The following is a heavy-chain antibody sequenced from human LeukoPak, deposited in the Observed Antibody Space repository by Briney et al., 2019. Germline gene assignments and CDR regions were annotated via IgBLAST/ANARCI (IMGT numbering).Heavy chain of an antibody. V-gene: IGHV3-23*01. D-gene: IGHD3-3*01. J-gene: IGHJ4*02. CDR3: ASNYDFWSGATRNFDY. Sequence: GGSLRLSCAASGFTFRTYAMTWVRQAPGKGLEWVSTISGTGVYTFYADSVKGRFTIPRDNSKNTVYLQMNSLRAEDTAVYYCASNYDFWSGATRNFDYWGQGTLVTVSS. CDR2: ISGTGVYT. CDR1: GFTFRTYA.